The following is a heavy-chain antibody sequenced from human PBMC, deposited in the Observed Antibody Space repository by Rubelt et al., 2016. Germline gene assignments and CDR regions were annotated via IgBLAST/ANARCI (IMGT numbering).Heavy chain of an antibody. V-gene: IGHV4-34*01. CDR2: INHSGST. CDR3: ARRRRYSGSAYWYFDL. J-gene: IGHJ2*01. D-gene: IGHD1-26*01. Sequence: QVQLQQWGAGLLKPSETLSLTCAVYGGSFSGYYWSWIRQPPGKGLAWIGEINHSGSTNYNPSLKSRVTISVDPSKNQFSLKLSAVAAADTAVYYCARRRRYSGSAYWYFDLWGRGTLVTVSS. CDR1: GGSFSGYY.